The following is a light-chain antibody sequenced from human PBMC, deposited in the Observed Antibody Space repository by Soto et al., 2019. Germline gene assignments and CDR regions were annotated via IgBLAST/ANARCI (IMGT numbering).Light chain of an antibody. CDR1: SSDVGGYNC. CDR2: DVS. J-gene: IGLJ2*01. V-gene: IGLV2-11*01. Sequence: QSALTQPRSVSGSPGQSVTISCTGTSSDVGGYNCVSWYQHHPGKAPKLMIYDVSKWPSGVPDRFSGSKSGNTASLTISGLQAEDEADYYCCSYAGSYTHVVFGGGTKLTVL. CDR3: CSYAGSYTHVV.